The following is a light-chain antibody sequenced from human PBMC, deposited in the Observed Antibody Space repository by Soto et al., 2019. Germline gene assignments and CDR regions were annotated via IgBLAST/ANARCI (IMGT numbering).Light chain of an antibody. V-gene: IGLV2-14*01. CDR2: DVS. Sequence: QSALTQPASVSGSPGQSITISCTGTSSDVGGYNYVPWYQQHPGKAPKLMIYDVSNRPSGVSNRFSGSESGNTASLTISGLQDEDEADYYCSSYTSSSTLVFGTGTRSPS. CDR3: SSYTSSSTLV. CDR1: SSDVGGYNY. J-gene: IGLJ1*01.